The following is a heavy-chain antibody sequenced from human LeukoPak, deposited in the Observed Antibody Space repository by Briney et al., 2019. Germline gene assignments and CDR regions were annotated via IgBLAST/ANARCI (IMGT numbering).Heavy chain of an antibody. CDR2: IWYDGSNK. Sequence: GGSLRLSCAASGFTFSSYAMHWVRQAPGKGLEWVAVIWYDGSNKYYADSVKGRFTISRDNSKNTLYLQMNSLRAEDTAVYYCARDGYSSGWYPFGPWGQGTLVTVSS. CDR1: GFTFSSYA. CDR3: ARDGYSSGWYPFGP. V-gene: IGHV3-33*08. J-gene: IGHJ5*02. D-gene: IGHD6-19*01.